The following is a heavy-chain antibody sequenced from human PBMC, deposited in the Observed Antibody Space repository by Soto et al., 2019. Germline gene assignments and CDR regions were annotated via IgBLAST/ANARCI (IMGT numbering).Heavy chain of an antibody. J-gene: IGHJ3*02. V-gene: IGHV4-34*01. D-gene: IGHD6-19*01. CDR1: GGSFSGYY. CDR2: INHSGST. CDR3: ARGGWTTGAFDI. Sequence: SETLSLTCAVYGGSFSGYYWSWIRQPPGKGLEWIGEINHSGSTNYSPSLKSRVTISVDTSKNQFSLKLSSVTAADTAVYYCARGGWTTGAFDIWGQGTMVTVSS.